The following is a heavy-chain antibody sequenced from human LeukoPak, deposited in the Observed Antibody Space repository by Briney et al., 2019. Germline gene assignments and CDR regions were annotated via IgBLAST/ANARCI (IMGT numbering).Heavy chain of an antibody. CDR1: GDSISSRDYY. Sequence: SETLSLTCSVSGDSISSRDYYWSWIRQPPGKGLEWIGYIYYSGSTSYNPSLKSRVTISVDTSKNQFSLRLSSVTAADTAVYYCAREREYAFWRSYGTYDYYYFMDVWGKGTTVTVSS. V-gene: IGHV4-30-4*08. D-gene: IGHD3-3*01. CDR3: AREREYAFWRSYGTYDYYYFMDV. J-gene: IGHJ6*03. CDR2: IYYSGST.